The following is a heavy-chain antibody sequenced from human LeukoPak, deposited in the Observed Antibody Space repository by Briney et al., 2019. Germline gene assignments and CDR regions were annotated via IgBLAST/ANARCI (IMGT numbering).Heavy chain of an antibody. CDR3: AKYAPPTTVVTRYFDY. V-gene: IGHV3-23*01. D-gene: IGHD4-23*01. CDR2: ISNNGGYT. Sequence: GGSLRLSCAASGFTFSSSAMSWARQAPGKGLEWVSAISNNGGYTYYADSVQGRFTISRDNSKSTLCLQMNSLRAEDTAVYYCAKYAPPTTVVTRYFDYWGQGALVTVSS. J-gene: IGHJ4*02. CDR1: GFTFSSSA.